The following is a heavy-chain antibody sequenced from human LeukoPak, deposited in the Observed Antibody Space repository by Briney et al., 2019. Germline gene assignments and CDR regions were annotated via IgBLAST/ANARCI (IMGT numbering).Heavy chain of an antibody. V-gene: IGHV3-7*03. CDR3: ATVAPQHDY. CDR2: IKEDGSEK. CDR1: GFTFSRFW. J-gene: IGHJ4*02. Sequence: QRGGSLRLSCAASGFTFSRFWMSWVRQAPGKGLEWVAPIKEDGSEKYYVSSVRGRFTVSRDNAWDSLYLQMNSLRAEDTAVYYCATVAPQHDYWGQGTVVTVSS.